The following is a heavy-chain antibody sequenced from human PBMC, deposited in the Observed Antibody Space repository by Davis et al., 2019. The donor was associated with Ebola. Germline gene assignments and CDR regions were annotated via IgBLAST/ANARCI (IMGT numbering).Heavy chain of an antibody. J-gene: IGHJ6*02. CDR3: TTDQITVIIYGMDV. CDR1: GFTFSDYY. CDR2: ISSSGSTI. V-gene: IGHV3-11*01. Sequence: GESLKISCAASGFTFSDYYMSWIRQAPGKGLEWVSYISSSGSTIYYADSVKGRFTISRDNAKNSLYLQMNSLRAEDTAVYYCTTDQITVIIYGMDVWGQGTTVTVSS. D-gene: IGHD4-17*01.